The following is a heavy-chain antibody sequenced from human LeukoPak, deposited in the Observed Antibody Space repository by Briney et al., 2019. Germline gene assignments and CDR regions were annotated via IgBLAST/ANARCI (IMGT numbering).Heavy chain of an antibody. CDR2: IYYSGST. J-gene: IGHJ6*02. V-gene: IGHV4-59*01. Sequence: SSETLSLTCTVSGGSISSYYWSWIRQPPGKGLEWIGYIYYSGSTNYNPSLKSRVTISVDTSKNQFSLTLSSVTAADPAVYYCARTLWFGEGYYYYYGMDVWGQGTTVTVSS. D-gene: IGHD3-10*01. CDR1: GGSISSYY. CDR3: ARTLWFGEGYYYYYGMDV.